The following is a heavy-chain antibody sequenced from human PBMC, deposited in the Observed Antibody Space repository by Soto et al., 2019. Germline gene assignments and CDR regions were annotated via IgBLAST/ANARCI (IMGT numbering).Heavy chain of an antibody. CDR1: GDTFSSHT. Sequence: VQLVQSGAEVKKPGSSVRVSCEISGDTFSSHTINWLRQAPGQGLEWMGGIIPVFGSPNYAEKFQGRVTISADTSTNKAYMELRSLTSEDTAVYFCARDITGTNHYFDPWGQGTLVTGSS. J-gene: IGHJ5*02. V-gene: IGHV1-69*06. CDR2: IIPVFGSP. CDR3: ARDITGTNHYFDP. D-gene: IGHD1-7*01.